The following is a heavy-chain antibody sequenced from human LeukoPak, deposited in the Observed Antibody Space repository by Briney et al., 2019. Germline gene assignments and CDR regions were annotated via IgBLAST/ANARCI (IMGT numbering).Heavy chain of an antibody. CDR2: IKQDGSEK. CDR1: GFTFSSYW. Sequence: GGSLRLSCAASGFTFSSYWMSWVRQAPGKGLEWVANIKQDGSEKYYADSVKGRFTISRDNSKNTLYLQMNSLRAEDTAVYYCAKDRGYSGSYYFDYWGQGTLVTVSS. D-gene: IGHD1-26*01. V-gene: IGHV3-7*01. J-gene: IGHJ4*02. CDR3: AKDRGYSGSYYFDY.